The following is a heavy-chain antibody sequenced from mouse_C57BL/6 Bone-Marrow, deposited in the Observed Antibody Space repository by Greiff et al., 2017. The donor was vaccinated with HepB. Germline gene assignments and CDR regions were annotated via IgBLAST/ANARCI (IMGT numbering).Heavy chain of an antibody. D-gene: IGHD1-1*01. CDR2: INPSNGGT. CDR3: ARRTPYYGSSYGYFDV. Sequence: QVQLKQPGTELVKPGASVKLSCKASGYTFTSYWMHWVKQRPGQGLEWIGNINPSNGGTNYNEKFKRKATLTVDKSSSTAYMQLSSLTSEDSAVYYCARRTPYYGSSYGYFDVWGTGTTVTVSS. CDR1: GYTFTSYW. J-gene: IGHJ1*03. V-gene: IGHV1-53*01.